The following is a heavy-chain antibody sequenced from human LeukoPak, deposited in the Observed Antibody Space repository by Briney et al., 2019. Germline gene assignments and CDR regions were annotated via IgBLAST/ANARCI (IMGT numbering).Heavy chain of an antibody. CDR3: ARGLGRQQLVSPFDY. J-gene: IGHJ4*02. D-gene: IGHD6-13*01. Sequence: TSETLSLTCTVSGYSISSGYYWGWIRQPPGKGLEWLASIYHSGTIYYNPALKSRVTISVDTSKNQFSLKLTSVTAADTAVYYCARGLGRQQLVSPFDYWGQGTLVTVSS. V-gene: IGHV4-38-2*02. CDR1: GYSISSGYY. CDR2: IYHSGTI.